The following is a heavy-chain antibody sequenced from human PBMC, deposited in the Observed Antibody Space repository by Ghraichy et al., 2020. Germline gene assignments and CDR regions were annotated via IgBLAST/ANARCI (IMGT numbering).Heavy chain of an antibody. CDR1: GFTVVDFV. CDR3: AKDLGSDVGYDLWRGYYYY. J-gene: IGHJ4*02. D-gene: IGHD3-3*01. CDR2: ISQDGGGT. Sequence: GGSLRLSCAASGFTVVDFVMSWVRQAPGKGLEWVSLISQDGGGTYYVDSVKGRFTISRDNSKNSLYLQMNSLRTEDTALYYCAKDLGSDVGYDLWRGYYYYWRQGTLVSVS. V-gene: IGHV3-43*02.